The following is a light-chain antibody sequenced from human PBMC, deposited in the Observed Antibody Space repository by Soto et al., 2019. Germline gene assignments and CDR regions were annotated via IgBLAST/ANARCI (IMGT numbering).Light chain of an antibody. Sequence: EVVLTQSPGTLSLSPGERATLSCWASQSVSRSYLAWYQQKPGQAPRLLIYIASSMATGIPDRFSGSGSGTDFTLTISSLEPEDFAMYYCQQYGSSPYTFGQGTKLEIK. J-gene: IGKJ2*01. CDR2: IAS. V-gene: IGKV3-20*01. CDR1: QSVSRSY. CDR3: QQYGSSPYT.